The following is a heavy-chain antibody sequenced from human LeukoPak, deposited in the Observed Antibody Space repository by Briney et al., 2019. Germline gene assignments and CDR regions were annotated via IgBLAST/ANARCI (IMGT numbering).Heavy chain of an antibody. CDR3: ARGRRYFDWLLPPDY. D-gene: IGHD3-9*01. CDR1: GGSISSGGYS. V-gene: IGHV4-30-2*01. CDR2: IYHSGST. Sequence: SQTLSFTCAVSGGSISSGGYSWSWIRQPPGKGLEWIGYIYHSGSTYYNPSLKSRVTISVDRSKNQFSLKLSSVTAADTAVYYCARGRRYFDWLLPPDYWGQGTLVTVSS. J-gene: IGHJ4*02.